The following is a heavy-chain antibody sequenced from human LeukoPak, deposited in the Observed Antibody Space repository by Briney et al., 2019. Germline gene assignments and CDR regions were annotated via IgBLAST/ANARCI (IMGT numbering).Heavy chain of an antibody. V-gene: IGHV3-7*01. D-gene: IGHD3-22*01. CDR1: GFIFSEYW. CDR2: IKGDGSKV. Sequence: PGGSLRLSCGASGFIFSEYWMTWVRQAPGRGPEWVANIKGDGSKVYYVDSVMGRFAISRDNDKGSLYLQMNNLRVEDTAVYHCARDGYYFDFWGQGALVTVSS. J-gene: IGHJ4*02. CDR3: ARDGYYFDF.